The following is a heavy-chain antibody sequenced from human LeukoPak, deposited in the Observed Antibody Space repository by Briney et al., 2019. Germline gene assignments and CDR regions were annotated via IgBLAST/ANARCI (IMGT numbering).Heavy chain of an antibody. CDR1: GFTFDDYA. D-gene: IGHD6-19*01. CDR3: AKDMGSGWYRRFDY. CDR2: ISWNSGSI. J-gene: IGHJ4*02. Sequence: PGGSLRLSCAASGFTFDDYAMHWVRQAPGKGLEWVSGISWNSGSIGYADSVKGRFTISRDNAKNSLYLQMNSLRAEDTALYYCAKDMGSGWYRRFDYWGQGTPVTVSS. V-gene: IGHV3-9*01.